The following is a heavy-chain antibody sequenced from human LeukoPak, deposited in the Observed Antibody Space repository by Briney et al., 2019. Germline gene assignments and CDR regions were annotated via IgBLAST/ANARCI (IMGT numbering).Heavy chain of an antibody. CDR1: GGSISSYY. V-gene: IGHV4-4*07. CDR2: IYTSGST. Sequence: PSETLSLTCTVSGGSISSYYWSWIRQPAGKGLEWIGRIYTSGSTNYNPSLKSRVTMSVDTSKNQFSLKLSSVTAADTAVYYCARGVAVAGYHPPLDYWGQGTLVTVSS. J-gene: IGHJ4*02. CDR3: ARGVAVAGYHPPLDY. D-gene: IGHD6-19*01.